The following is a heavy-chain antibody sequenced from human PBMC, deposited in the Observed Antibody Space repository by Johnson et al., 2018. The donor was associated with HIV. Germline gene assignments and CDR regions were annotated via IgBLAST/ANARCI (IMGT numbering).Heavy chain of an antibody. CDR3: AREDTAVVIKRAFYI. CDR2: ISHDGNNK. V-gene: IGHV3-30*14. J-gene: IGHJ3*02. D-gene: IGHD5-18*01. Sequence: QVQLVESGGGVVQPGRSLRHSCAASGFTFSSYAMHWVRQAPGKGLEWVTIISHDGNNKYYVDSVKGRFTISRDNSKNTLYLQMNSLRAEDTAVYYCAREDTAVVIKRAFYIWGQGTMVTVSS. CDR1: GFTFSSYA.